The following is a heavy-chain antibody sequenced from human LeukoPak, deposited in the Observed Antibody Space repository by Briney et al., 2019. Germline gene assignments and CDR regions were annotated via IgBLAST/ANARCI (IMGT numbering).Heavy chain of an antibody. J-gene: IGHJ4*02. V-gene: IGHV3-9*01. CDR3: ARGIYDTFDY. Sequence: GGSLRLSCAASGFTFDDYAMHWARQAPGKGLEWVSGISWNSGSIGYADSVKGRFTISRDNAKNTLYLQMNSLRAEDTAVYYCARGIYDTFDYWGQGTLVTVSS. CDR2: ISWNSGSI. CDR1: GFTFDDYA. D-gene: IGHD3-22*01.